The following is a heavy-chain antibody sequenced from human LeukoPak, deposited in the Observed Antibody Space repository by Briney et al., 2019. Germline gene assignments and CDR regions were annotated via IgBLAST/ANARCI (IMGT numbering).Heavy chain of an antibody. CDR3: ARRRAEGGSNGHYNWFDP. CDR2: IYFSGTT. CDR1: GDSINAYY. V-gene: IGHV4-59*08. D-gene: IGHD6-13*01. Sequence: PSETLSLTCTVSGDSINAYYWGWIRQPPGKGLEWLGYIYFSGTTNYNPSLESRVTISVDTSKNQCSLKLSSVTAADTAVYYCARRRAEGGSNGHYNWFDPWGQGILVTVSS. J-gene: IGHJ5*02.